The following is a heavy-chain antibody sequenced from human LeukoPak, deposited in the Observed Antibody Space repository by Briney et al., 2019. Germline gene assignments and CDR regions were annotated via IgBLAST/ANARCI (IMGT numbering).Heavy chain of an antibody. CDR1: GFTFSDTW. CDR3: AREKARWFDP. CDR2: IRSDGSDT. J-gene: IGHJ5*02. V-gene: IGHV3-74*01. Sequence: GGSLRLSCAASGFTFSDTWMHWVRQAPGEGLVWVSRIRSDGSDTRYAESVKGRFTISRDNAKNTLYLQMNSLRAEDTAVYYCAREKARWFDPWGQGTLVTVSS.